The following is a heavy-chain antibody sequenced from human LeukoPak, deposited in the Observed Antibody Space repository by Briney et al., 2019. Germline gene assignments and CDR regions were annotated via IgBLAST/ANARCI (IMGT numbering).Heavy chain of an antibody. CDR2: ISGSGGST. CDR3: AQSRPWAAEYMTFDY. Sequence: PGGSLRLSCAASGFTFSSYAMSWVRQAPGKGLEWVSAISGSGGSTYYADSVNGRFTISRDNSKNTLYLQMNSLKAEDTAVYYCAQSRPWAAEYMTFDYWGQGTLVTVSS. V-gene: IGHV3-23*01. D-gene: IGHD6-6*01. CDR1: GFTFSSYA. J-gene: IGHJ4*02.